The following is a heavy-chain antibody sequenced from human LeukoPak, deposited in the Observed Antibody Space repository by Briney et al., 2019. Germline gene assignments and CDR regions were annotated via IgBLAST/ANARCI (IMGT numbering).Heavy chain of an antibody. J-gene: IGHJ3*02. CDR3: ARSELPLDAFDI. D-gene: IGHD2-15*01. CDR2: INSDGSST. V-gene: IGHV3-74*01. Sequence: QSGGSLRLSCAASGFTFSSYWMHWVRQAPGKGLVWVSRINSDGSSTSYADSVTGRFTISRDNAKNTLYLQMNSLRAEDTAVYYCARSELPLDAFDIWGQGTMVTVSS. CDR1: GFTFSSYW.